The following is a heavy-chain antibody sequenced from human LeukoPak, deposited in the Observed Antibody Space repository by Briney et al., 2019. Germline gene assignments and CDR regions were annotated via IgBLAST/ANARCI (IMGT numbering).Heavy chain of an antibody. D-gene: IGHD5-12*01. V-gene: IGHV3-9*01. CDR1: GFTFDDYA. Sequence: GGSLRLSCAASGFTFDDYAMHWVRQAPGKGLEWASGISWNSGSIGYADSVKGRFTISRDNAKNSLYLQMNSLRAEDTAVYYCASYPSAYDRRRPNTDYWGQGTLVTVSS. J-gene: IGHJ4*02. CDR3: ASYPSAYDRRRPNTDY. CDR2: ISWNSGSI.